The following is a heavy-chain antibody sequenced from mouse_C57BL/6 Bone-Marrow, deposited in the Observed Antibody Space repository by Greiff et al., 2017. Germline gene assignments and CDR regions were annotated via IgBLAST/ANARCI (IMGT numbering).Heavy chain of an antibody. CDR1: GFTFSDYY. J-gene: IGHJ2*01. D-gene: IGHD2-4*01. CDR3: ARVDYDSQVD. V-gene: IGHV5-16*01. Sequence: EVKLLESEGGLVQPGSSMKLSCTASGFTFSDYYMAWVRQVPEKGLEWVANINYAGSSTYYLDSLTSRFIFSRDNAKNILDLQMSSLKSEDTAAYYCARVDYDSQVDGGQGTTLTVSS. CDR2: INYAGSST.